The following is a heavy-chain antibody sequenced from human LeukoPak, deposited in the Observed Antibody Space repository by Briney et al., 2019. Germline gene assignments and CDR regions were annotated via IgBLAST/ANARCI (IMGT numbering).Heavy chain of an antibody. Sequence: KESGPTLVKPTQTLPLTCTFSGFSLSTSGVGMGWIRQPPGKALEWLAVIYWDDDKRYSPSLRNRLTITKDTSKNQVVLSVTNMDPVDTATYYCAHTGHYYDRNNANWYFDLWGRGTLVTVSS. CDR2: IYWDDDK. CDR1: GFSLSTSGVG. D-gene: IGHD3-22*01. J-gene: IGHJ2*01. V-gene: IGHV2-5*02. CDR3: AHTGHYYDRNNANWYFDL.